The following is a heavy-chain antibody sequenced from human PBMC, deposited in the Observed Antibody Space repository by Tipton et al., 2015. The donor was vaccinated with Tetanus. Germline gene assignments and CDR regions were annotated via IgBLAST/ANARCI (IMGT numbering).Heavy chain of an antibody. Sequence: TLSLTCAVSGYSISSGYYWGWIRQPPGKGLEWIGTIYHSGNTYYKPSLKSRVTISVNTPKNQFSLKLTFVTAADTAVYYCARIRTTVGYFDFWGQGTLVTVTS. V-gene: IGHV4-38-2*01. J-gene: IGHJ4*02. CDR1: GYSISSGYY. CDR2: IYHSGNT. D-gene: IGHD1-26*01. CDR3: ARIRTTVGYFDF.